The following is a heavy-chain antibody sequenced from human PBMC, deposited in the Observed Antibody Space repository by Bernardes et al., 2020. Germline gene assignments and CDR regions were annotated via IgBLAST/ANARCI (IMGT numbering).Heavy chain of an antibody. D-gene: IGHD6-19*01. CDR1: GYTFTSYG. J-gene: IGHJ5*02. V-gene: IGHV1-18*01. CDR3: ARAPIAVAGTDSWFDP. CDR2: ISAYNGNT. Sequence: ASVKVSCKASGYTFTSYGISWVRQAPGQGLEWMGWISAYNGNTNYAQKLQGRVTMTTDTSTSTAYMELRSLRSDDTAVYYCARAPIAVAGTDSWFDPWGQGTLVTVSS.